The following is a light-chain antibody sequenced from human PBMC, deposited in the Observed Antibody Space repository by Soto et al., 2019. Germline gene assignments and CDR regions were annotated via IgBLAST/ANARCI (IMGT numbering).Light chain of an antibody. CDR1: QSVSSY. V-gene: IGKV3-11*01. Sequence: EIVLTQSPATLSLSPGARATLSCRASQSVSSYLAWYQQKPGQAPRLLIYDASNRATGIPARFSGSGSGTDFALTISSPEPEDFAVDYCQQRSNWLTFGGGTKVEIK. J-gene: IGKJ4*01. CDR3: QQRSNWLT. CDR2: DAS.